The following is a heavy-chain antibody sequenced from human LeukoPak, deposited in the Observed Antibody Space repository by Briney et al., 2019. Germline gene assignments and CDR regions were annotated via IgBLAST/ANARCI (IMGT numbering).Heavy chain of an antibody. Sequence: LSGGPLRLSCAASGFTFSSYAMSWVRQAPGKGLEWVSYISSSGSTMVYADSVKGRFTIPRDNAKNSLYLQMNSLRAEDTAVYYCARQTRYSSDYWGQGTLVTVSS. J-gene: IGHJ4*02. CDR3: ARQTRYSSDY. V-gene: IGHV3-48*01. CDR2: ISSSGSTM. CDR1: GFTFSSYA. D-gene: IGHD5-18*01.